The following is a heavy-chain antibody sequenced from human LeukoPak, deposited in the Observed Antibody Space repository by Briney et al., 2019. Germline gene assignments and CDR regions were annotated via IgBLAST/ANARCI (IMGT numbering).Heavy chain of an antibody. CDR3: ASLLYDSSGYYQAFDI. J-gene: IGHJ3*02. V-gene: IGHV4-38-2*02. CDR2: IYHSGST. D-gene: IGHD3-22*01. Sequence: SETLSLTCSVSDVSISSGYYWGWIRQPPGKGLEWIGSIYHSGSTYYNPSLKSRVTISVDTSKNQFSLKLSSVTAADTAVYYCASLLYDSSGYYQAFDIWGQGTMVTVSS. CDR1: DVSISSGYY.